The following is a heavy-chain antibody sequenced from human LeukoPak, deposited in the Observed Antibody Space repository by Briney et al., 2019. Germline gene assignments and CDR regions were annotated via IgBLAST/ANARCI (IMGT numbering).Heavy chain of an antibody. J-gene: IGHJ4*02. CDR2: ISGSSIYK. D-gene: IGHD3-22*01. CDR3: ARDFYDSSGYYYDY. CDR1: GFTFSRYS. V-gene: IGHV3-21*01. Sequence: GGSLRLSCAASGFTFSRYSMNWVRQAPGKGLEWVSSISGSSIYKYYADSVNGRFTISRDNAKNSLYLQMNSLRAEDTAVYYCARDFYDSSGYYYDYWGQGTLVTVSS.